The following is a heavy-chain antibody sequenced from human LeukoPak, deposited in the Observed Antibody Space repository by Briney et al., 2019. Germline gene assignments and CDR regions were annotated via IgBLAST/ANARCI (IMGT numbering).Heavy chain of an antibody. CDR1: GYSISSGYY. J-gene: IGHJ4*02. Sequence: PSETLSLTCTVSGYSISSGYYWGWIRQPPGKGLEWIGSIYHSGSTYHNPSLKSRVTISVDTSKNQFSLKLSSVTAADTAVYYCAGPSTGPSDYWGQGTLVTVSS. D-gene: IGHD1-1*01. V-gene: IGHV4-38-2*02. CDR2: IYHSGST. CDR3: AGPSTGPSDY.